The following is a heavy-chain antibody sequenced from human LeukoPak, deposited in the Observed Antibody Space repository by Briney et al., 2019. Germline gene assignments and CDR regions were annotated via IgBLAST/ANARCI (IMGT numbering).Heavy chain of an antibody. V-gene: IGHV4-59*01. D-gene: IGHD1-1*01. Sequence: SETLSLTCTVSGGSISSYYWSWIRQPPGKGLEWIGYIHYSGSTSYNPSLKSRITISVDTSKNQLSMILNSVTAADTAVYYCAREYSAFEIWGQGTMVTVSS. CDR1: GGSISSYY. CDR3: AREYSAFEI. CDR2: IHYSGST. J-gene: IGHJ3*02.